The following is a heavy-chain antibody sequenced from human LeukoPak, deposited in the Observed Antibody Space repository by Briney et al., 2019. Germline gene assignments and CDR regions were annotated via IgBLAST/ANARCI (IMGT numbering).Heavy chain of an antibody. Sequence: PGGSLRLSCEASGFTFSNYDMHWVRQTTGKGLEWVSLINTGGGTFYPDSVKGRFTISRENAKNSLYLQMNSLRAEDTAIYYCTRVGYIDEGIDYWGQGTLVTVSS. CDR1: GFTFSNYD. CDR3: TRVGYIDEGIDY. V-gene: IGHV3-13*01. D-gene: IGHD5-24*01. CDR2: INTGGGT. J-gene: IGHJ4*02.